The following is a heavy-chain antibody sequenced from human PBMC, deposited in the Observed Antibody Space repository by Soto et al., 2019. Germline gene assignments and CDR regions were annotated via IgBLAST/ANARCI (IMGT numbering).Heavy chain of an antibody. D-gene: IGHD6-6*01. J-gene: IGHJ4*01. CDR3: ARENRDSQYSPFDY. CDR1: GGSISSGGYS. V-gene: IGHV4-30-2*01. CDR2: IYHSGST. Sequence: SETLSLTCAVSGGSISSGGYSWSWIRQPPGKGLEWIGYIYHSGSTYYNPSLKSRVTISVDRSKNQFSLKLSSVTAADTALYYCARENRDSQYSPFDYWGHGTLVTLSS.